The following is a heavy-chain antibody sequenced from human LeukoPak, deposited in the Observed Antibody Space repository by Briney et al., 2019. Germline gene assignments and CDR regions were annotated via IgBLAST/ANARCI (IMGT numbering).Heavy chain of an antibody. CDR2: ISSDETTT. CDR1: GFTFRSHW. CDR3: AREPTTVVTMHYFDS. Sequence: GGSLRLSCAASGFTFRSHWMHWVRQAPGKGLVWVSRISSDETTTNHADSVKGRFTISRDNAKNTLYLQMNSLRAEDTAVYYCAREPTTVVTMHYFDSWGQGTLVTVSS. V-gene: IGHV3-74*01. D-gene: IGHD4-23*01. J-gene: IGHJ4*02.